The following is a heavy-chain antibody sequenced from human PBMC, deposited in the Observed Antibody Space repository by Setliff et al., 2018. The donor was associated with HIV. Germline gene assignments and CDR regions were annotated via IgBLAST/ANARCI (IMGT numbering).Heavy chain of an antibody. V-gene: IGHV3-7*03. CDR1: GFTFSSSW. J-gene: IGHJ4*02. Sequence: GGSLRLSCAASGFTFSSSWMSWVRQAPGKGLEWVANIKQDGSEKYYVDSVKGRFTISRDTAKNSLYLQMNSLRAEDTAVYYCARGGGVLVVVAAMAYWGQGTLVTVSS. D-gene: IGHD2-15*01. CDR2: IKQDGSEK. CDR3: ARGGGVLVVVAAMAY.